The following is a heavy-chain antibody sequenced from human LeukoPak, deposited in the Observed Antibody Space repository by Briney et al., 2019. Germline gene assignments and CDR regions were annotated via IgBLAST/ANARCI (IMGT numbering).Heavy chain of an antibody. D-gene: IGHD6-19*01. V-gene: IGHV1-3*01. J-gene: IGHJ4*02. Sequence: ASVMVSCKASGYTFTSYAMHWVRQAPGQRLEWMGWINAGNGNTKYSQKFQGRVTITRDTSASTAYMELSSLRSEDTAVYYCARDRRVSSGWYVVDYWGQGTLVTVSS. CDR3: ARDRRVSSGWYVVDY. CDR2: INAGNGNT. CDR1: GYTFTSYA.